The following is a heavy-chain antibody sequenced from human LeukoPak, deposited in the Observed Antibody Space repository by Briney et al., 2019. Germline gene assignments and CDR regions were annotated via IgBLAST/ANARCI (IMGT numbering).Heavy chain of an antibody. CDR1: GFTFSSYA. CDR3: AKDIGIQLWAGSAFDI. CDR2: ISGSGGST. J-gene: IGHJ3*02. V-gene: IGHV3-23*01. D-gene: IGHD5-18*01. Sequence: GGSLRLSCAASGFTFSSYAMSWVRQAPGKGLEWVSAISGSGGSTYYADSVKGRFTISRDNSKNTLYLQMNSLRAEDTAVYYCAKDIGIQLWAGSAFDIWGQGTMVIVSS.